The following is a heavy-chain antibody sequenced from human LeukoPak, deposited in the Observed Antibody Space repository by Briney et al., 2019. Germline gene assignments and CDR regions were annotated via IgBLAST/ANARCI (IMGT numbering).Heavy chain of an antibody. CDR1: GGAFSSYA. J-gene: IGHJ6*02. CDR3: ARERYDYGGNYYYYGMDV. V-gene: IGHV1-69*13. D-gene: IGHD4-23*01. CDR2: IIPIFGTA. Sequence: ASVKVSCKASGGAFSSYAISWVRQAPGQGLEWMGGIIPIFGTANYAQKSQGRVTITADESTSTAYMELSSLRSEDTAVYYCARERYDYGGNYYYYGMDVWGQGTTVTVSS.